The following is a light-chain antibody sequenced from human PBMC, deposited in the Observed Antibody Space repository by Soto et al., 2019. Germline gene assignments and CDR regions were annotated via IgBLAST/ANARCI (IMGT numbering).Light chain of an antibody. V-gene: IGKV1-39*01. J-gene: IGKJ2*01. CDR3: QQTFSTPPA. CDR1: QSISSY. Sequence: DIQMTQSPSSLSASVGDRVTITCRASQSISSYLNWYQQKPGNVPQLLIYGASSLQSGVPSRFSGSGSGTDFTLTISSLQPEDFATYYCQQTFSTPPAFGQGTKLEIK. CDR2: GAS.